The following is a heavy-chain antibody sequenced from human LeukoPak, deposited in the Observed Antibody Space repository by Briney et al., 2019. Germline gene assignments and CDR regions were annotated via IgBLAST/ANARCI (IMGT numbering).Heavy chain of an antibody. CDR3: ARDGLHDYGDYSYIGY. Sequence: PGGSLRLSCAASGFTFSSHSMNWVRQAPGKGLEWVSSISSSSSYIYYADSVKGRFTISRDNAKNSLYLQMNSLRAEDTAVYYCARDGLHDYGDYSYIGYWGQGTLVTVSS. CDR1: GFTFSSHS. J-gene: IGHJ4*02. D-gene: IGHD4-17*01. CDR2: ISSSSSYI. V-gene: IGHV3-21*01.